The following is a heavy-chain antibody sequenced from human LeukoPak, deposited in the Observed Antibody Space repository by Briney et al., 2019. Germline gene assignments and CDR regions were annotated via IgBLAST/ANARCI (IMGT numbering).Heavy chain of an antibody. J-gene: IGHJ4*02. CDR3: TTGYYYISGNDY. CDR2: IKAKSDGGTA. V-gene: IGHV3-15*01. CDR1: GFTFSSAW. D-gene: IGHD3-10*01. Sequence: PGGSLRLSCAASGFTFSSAWMCWVRQAPGKGLEWVGRIKAKSDGGTADYAAPVKGRFTISRDDSKNTLFLQMSSLRTDDTGVYYCTTGYYYISGNDYWGQGTLVTVSS.